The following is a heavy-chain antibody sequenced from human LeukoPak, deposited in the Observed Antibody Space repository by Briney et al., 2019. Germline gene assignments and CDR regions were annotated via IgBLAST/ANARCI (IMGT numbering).Heavy chain of an antibody. CDR3: ARDRDAFDI. CDR2: VYHVGTT. J-gene: IGHJ3*02. V-gene: IGHV4-38-2*02. CDR1: GYSISSGYF. Sequence: PSETLSLTCTVSGYSISSGYFWGWIRQPPGKGLEWIGVYHVGTTDYNPSLKSRVTISVDRSKNQMSLKLSSVTAADTAVYYCARDRDAFDIWGQGTMVTVSS.